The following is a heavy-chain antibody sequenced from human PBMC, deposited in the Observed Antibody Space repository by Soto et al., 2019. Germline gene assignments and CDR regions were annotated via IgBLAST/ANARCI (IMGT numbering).Heavy chain of an antibody. D-gene: IGHD2-8*01. J-gene: IGHJ3*01. V-gene: IGHV3-33*08. Sequence: GGSLRRSLAASGFTFSSYGMHWVRQAPGKGLELVAVIWYDGSNKYYAYSVKGKFTISRDNSKKTLYLQMNRLRAEDKAVYYCTRGQGCVDLRGQWTRVNVSS. CDR2: IWYDGSNK. CDR3: TRGQGCVDL. CDR1: GFTFSSYG.